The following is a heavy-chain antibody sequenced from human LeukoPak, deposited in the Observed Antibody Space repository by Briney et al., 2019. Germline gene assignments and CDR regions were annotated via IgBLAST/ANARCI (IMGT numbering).Heavy chain of an antibody. CDR3: AREAAAMLHFDY. V-gene: IGHV3-30*03. CDR2: ITYDGSNK. CDR1: GFTFRSYG. D-gene: IGHD2-2*01. Sequence: PGRSLRLSCAASGFTFRSYGMHWVRQAPGKGLEWVAFITYDGSNKYYADSVKGRFTISRDNSKNTLYLQINSLRAEDTAVYYCAREAAAMLHFDYWGQGTLVTVSS. J-gene: IGHJ4*02.